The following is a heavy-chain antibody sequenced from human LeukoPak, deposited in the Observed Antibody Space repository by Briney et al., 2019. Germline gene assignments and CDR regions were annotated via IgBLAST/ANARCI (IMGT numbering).Heavy chain of an antibody. CDR2: ISTDGYTT. CDR3: VVGGSPGY. V-gene: IGHV3-74*01. Sequence: GGSLRLSCAASGLASSAYKMHWVRQAPRKGLVWVSRISTDGYTTDYADFVQGRFTASRDNTKNTWSLEMNSLRAEDTAVYYCVVGGSPGYWGQGTLVTVSS. D-gene: IGHD2-15*01. J-gene: IGHJ4*02. CDR1: GLASSAYK.